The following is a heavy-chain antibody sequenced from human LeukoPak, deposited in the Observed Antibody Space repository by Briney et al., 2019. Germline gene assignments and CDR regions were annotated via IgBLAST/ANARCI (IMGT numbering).Heavy chain of an antibody. Sequence: GGSLRLSCAASGFTFSSYSMNWVRQAPGKGLEWVSFISSSRSYIYYADSVKGRFTISRDNAKNSLYLQMNSLRAEDTVVYYCAELGITMIGGVWGKGTTVTISS. CDR1: GFTFSSYS. V-gene: IGHV3-21*01. D-gene: IGHD3-10*02. J-gene: IGHJ6*04. CDR2: ISSSRSYI. CDR3: AELGITMIGGV.